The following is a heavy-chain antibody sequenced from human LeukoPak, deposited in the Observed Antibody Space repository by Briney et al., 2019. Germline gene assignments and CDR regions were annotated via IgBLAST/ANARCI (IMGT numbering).Heavy chain of an antibody. Sequence: SETLSLTCTVSGGSISSSSYYWSWIRQPPGKGLEWIGYIYYSGSTNYNPSLKSRVTISVDTSKNQFSLKLSSVTAADTAVYYCARTRSSVYFDYWGQGTLVTVSS. J-gene: IGHJ4*02. CDR3: ARTRSSVYFDY. V-gene: IGHV4-61*01. D-gene: IGHD3-10*01. CDR2: IYYSGST. CDR1: GGSISSSSYY.